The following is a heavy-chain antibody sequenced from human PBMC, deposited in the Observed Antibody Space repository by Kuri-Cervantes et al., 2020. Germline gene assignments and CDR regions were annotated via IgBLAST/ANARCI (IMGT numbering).Heavy chain of an antibody. CDR3: ASMTTGNFDY. CDR2: IYYSGST. D-gene: IGHD4-17*01. Sequence: SETLSLTCTVSGGSISSYYWGWIRQPPGKGLEWIGSIYYSGSTYYNPSLKSRVTISVDTSKNQFSLKLSSVTAADTAVYYCASMTTGNFDYWGQGTLVTVSS. V-gene: IGHV4-39*01. J-gene: IGHJ4*02. CDR1: GGSISSYY.